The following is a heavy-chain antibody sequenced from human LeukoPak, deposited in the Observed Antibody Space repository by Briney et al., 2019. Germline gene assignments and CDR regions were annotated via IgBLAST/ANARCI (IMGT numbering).Heavy chain of an antibody. D-gene: IGHD6-19*01. Sequence: KSSETLSLTCTVIGGSTSSYYWSWVRLPAGKGLEWIGRIYTSGSTNCNPSLKSRVTMSVDTSKNQFSLKLSSVTAADTAVYYCARQDSSGWPHFDYWGQGTLVTVSS. CDR2: IYTSGST. V-gene: IGHV4-4*07. J-gene: IGHJ4*02. CDR1: GGSTSSYY. CDR3: ARQDSSGWPHFDY.